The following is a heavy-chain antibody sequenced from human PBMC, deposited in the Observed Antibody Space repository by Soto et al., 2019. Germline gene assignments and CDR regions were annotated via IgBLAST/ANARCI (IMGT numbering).Heavy chain of an antibody. D-gene: IGHD2-15*01. CDR3: AKEGLSSLYQYYMDV. Sequence: EVQLLDSGGGLVQPGGSLRLSCAASGFTFSSYAMSWVRQAPGKGLEWVSGISGSGGATYYADSVKGRFTISRDNFKNTLYLQMGSLRAEDTAVYFCAKEGLSSLYQYYMDVWGKGTTVTVSS. V-gene: IGHV3-23*01. J-gene: IGHJ6*03. CDR2: ISGSGGAT. CDR1: GFTFSSYA.